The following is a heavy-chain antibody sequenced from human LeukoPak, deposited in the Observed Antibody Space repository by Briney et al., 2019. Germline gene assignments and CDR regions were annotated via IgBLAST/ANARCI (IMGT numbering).Heavy chain of an antibody. CDR1: GGSISSSSSY. D-gene: IGHD3-10*01. CDR3: AGDVNRVLLWFGGGRNWFDP. Sequence: PSETLSLTCSVSGGSISSSSSYWGWIRQPPGKGLEWIGSIYYSGSSFDNPALKSRVTISVDTSKNQFSLKLSSVTAADTAVYYCAGDVNRVLLWFGGGRNWFDPWGQGTLVTVSS. V-gene: IGHV4-39*07. J-gene: IGHJ5*02. CDR2: IYYSGSS.